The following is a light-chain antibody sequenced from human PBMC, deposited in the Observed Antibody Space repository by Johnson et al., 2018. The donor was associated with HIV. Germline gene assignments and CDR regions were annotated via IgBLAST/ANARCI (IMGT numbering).Light chain of an antibody. CDR2: DNN. V-gene: IGLV1-51*01. J-gene: IGLJ1*01. Sequence: QSVLTQPPSVSAAPGQKVTISCSGSTSNIGNNYVSWYQHLPRTAPKLLIYDNNKRPSGIPDRFSGSKSGTSATLGITGLQTGDEADYYCGTWDSSLSTFYVFGTWTKVTVL. CDR1: TSNIGNNY. CDR3: GTWDSSLSTFYV.